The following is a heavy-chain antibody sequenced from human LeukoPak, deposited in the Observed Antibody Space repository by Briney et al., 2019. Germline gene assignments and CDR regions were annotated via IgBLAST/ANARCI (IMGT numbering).Heavy chain of an antibody. CDR2: ITNSGTSI. J-gene: IGHJ4*02. CDR1: GFTFSRYE. CDR3: ARGATYEGYYFDH. D-gene: IGHD5-12*01. V-gene: IGHV3-48*03. Sequence: GGSLRPSCVASGFTFSRYEVNWVRQAPGKGLEWVSYITNSGTSIFYADSVKGRFTISRDNAKNSLYLQMNFLRAEDTAVYYCARGATYEGYYFDHWGQGTLVTVSS.